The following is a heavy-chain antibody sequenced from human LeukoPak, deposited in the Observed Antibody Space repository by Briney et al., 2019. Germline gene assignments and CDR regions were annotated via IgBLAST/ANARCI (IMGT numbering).Heavy chain of an antibody. CDR2: ISGSGGST. Sequence: GGSLRLSCTTPKFNFHTYGLTWVRQAPGKELEWVSPISGSGGSTQYAASVQGRFTISRDNSKNTLYLQMNSLRAEDTAVYYCAKDPNGDYIGAFDIWGQGTMVTVSS. CDR3: AKDPNGDYIGAFDI. V-gene: IGHV3-23*01. D-gene: IGHD4-17*01. CDR1: KFNFHTYG. J-gene: IGHJ3*02.